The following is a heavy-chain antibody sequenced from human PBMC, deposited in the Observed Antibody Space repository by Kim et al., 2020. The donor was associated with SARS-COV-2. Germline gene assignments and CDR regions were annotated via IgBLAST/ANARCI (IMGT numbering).Heavy chain of an antibody. V-gene: IGHV3-74*01. J-gene: IGHJ6*02. CDR1: GFTFTTYW. CDR3: ARGSFYALGV. CDR2: ISTDGRTI. Sequence: GESLRLSCAGSGFTFTTYWMHWVRQAPGKGLVWVSGISTDGRTISYADSVKGRFTISRDNAKNTLYLQMNSLRADDTAVYYCARGSFYALGVWGQGTTVTVSS.